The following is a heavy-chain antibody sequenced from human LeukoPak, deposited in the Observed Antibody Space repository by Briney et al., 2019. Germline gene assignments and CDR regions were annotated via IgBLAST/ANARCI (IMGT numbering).Heavy chain of an antibody. J-gene: IGHJ4*02. CDR3: VRDRRTWCSDS. Sequence: PSETLSLTCTVSGGSIRTTAYYWGWHRQPPGKGLEWVGSIYHSGSTYYNPSLRSRVTLSVDTSKNQFSLNLTSVTAVDTAVYYCVRDRRTWCSDSWGQGTLVTVSS. CDR1: GGSIRTTAYY. V-gene: IGHV4-39*07. D-gene: IGHD4/OR15-4a*01. CDR2: IYHSGST.